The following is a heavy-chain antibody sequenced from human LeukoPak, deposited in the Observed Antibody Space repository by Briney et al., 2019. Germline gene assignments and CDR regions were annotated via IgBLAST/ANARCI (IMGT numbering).Heavy chain of an antibody. J-gene: IGHJ5*01. V-gene: IGHV3-48*02. Sequence: GGSLRLSCAASGFTISSYAMNWVRQAPGKGLEWVSYISSSSSPINYADSVKGRFTISRDNAKNSLYLQMNSLRDEDTAVYYCARDCRLNCARQPGFDSRGQGTLVTVSS. CDR2: ISSSSSPI. CDR3: ARDCRLNCARQPGFDS. CDR1: GFTISSYA. D-gene: IGHD1-1*01.